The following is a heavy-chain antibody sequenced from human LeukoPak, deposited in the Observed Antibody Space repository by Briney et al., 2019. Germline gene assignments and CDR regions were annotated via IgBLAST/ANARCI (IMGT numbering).Heavy chain of an antibody. J-gene: IGHJ4*02. CDR3: ARVFPAYDILTGYRGLDY. CDR2: INPNSGGT. D-gene: IGHD3-9*01. CDR1: GYTFTGYY. V-gene: IGHV1-2*02. Sequence: ASVKVSCKASGYTFTGYYMHWVRQAPGQGLEWMGWINPNSGGTNYAQKFQGRVTMTRDTSISTAYMELSRLRSDDTAVYYCARVFPAYDILTGYRGLDYWGQGTLVTVSS.